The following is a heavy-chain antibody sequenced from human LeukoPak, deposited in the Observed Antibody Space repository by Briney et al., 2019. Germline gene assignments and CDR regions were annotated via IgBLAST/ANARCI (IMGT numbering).Heavy chain of an antibody. V-gene: IGHV4-34*01. CDR2: INHSGST. Sequence: PSETLSLTCAVYGGSFSGYYWSWIHQPPGKGLEWIGEINHSGSTNYNPSLKSRVTISVDTSKNQFSLKLSSVTAADTAVYYCARAGLANYDFWSGYYRRTADYYYYMDVWGKGTTVTVSS. D-gene: IGHD3-3*01. J-gene: IGHJ6*03. CDR1: GGSFSGYY. CDR3: ARAGLANYDFWSGYYRRTADYYYYMDV.